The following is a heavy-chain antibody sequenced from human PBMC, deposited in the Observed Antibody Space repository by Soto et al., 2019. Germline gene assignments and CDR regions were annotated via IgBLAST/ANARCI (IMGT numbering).Heavy chain of an antibody. Sequence: QITLKESRPTPVKPTQTLTLTCTFSGLSLSTSGVGVGWIRQPPGKALEWLALIYWDDDKRYSPSLKSSLTITNDTSKNQMVLTMTNMDPVDTATYYCAHSGIVVVVAAHHLKYDAFDIWGQGTMVTVSS. CDR2: IYWDDDK. CDR3: AHSGIVVVVAAHHLKYDAFDI. CDR1: GLSLSTSGVG. J-gene: IGHJ3*02. D-gene: IGHD2-15*01. V-gene: IGHV2-5*02.